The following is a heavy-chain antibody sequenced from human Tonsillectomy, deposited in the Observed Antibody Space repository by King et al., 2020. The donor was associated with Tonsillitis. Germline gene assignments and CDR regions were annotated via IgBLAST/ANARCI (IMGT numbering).Heavy chain of an antibody. V-gene: IGHV4-59*08. D-gene: IGHD4-17*01. Sequence: VQLQESGPGLVKPSETLSLTCTVSGGSINRYYWSWIRQPPGKGLEWIGCISYTGSTNFNPSRKSRVTISVDTSKNQFSLKMTSVTAADTAVYYCARHSSADYGDYTRFDTWGQGTLVTVSS. CDR1: GGSINRYY. J-gene: IGHJ5*02. CDR3: ARHSSADYGDYTRFDT. CDR2: ISYTGST.